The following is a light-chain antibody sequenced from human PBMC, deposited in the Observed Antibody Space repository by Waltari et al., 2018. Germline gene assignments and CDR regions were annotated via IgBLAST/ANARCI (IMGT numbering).Light chain of an antibody. J-gene: IGKJ5*01. V-gene: IGKV3-11*01. CDR1: QSVSSY. CDR2: DAS. Sequence: EIVLTQSPATLSLSPGERATLSCRASQSVSSYLAWYQQKPGQAPRLLIYDASNRATGIPARFSGSGSGTDFTLTISSLEPEDFAVYYCHQRSNWARTFGQGTRLEIK. CDR3: HQRSNWART.